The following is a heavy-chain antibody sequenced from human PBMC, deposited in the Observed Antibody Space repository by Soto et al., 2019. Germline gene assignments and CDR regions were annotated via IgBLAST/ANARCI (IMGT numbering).Heavy chain of an antibody. V-gene: IGHV4-59*01. CDR2: IYYSGST. CDR1: GGSISSYY. J-gene: IGHJ6*02. CDR3: ARGLLGYYYYGMDV. D-gene: IGHD3-16*01. Sequence: SGGSISSYYWSWIRQPPGKGLEWIGYIYYSGSTNYNPSLKSRVTISVDTSKNQFSLKLSSVTAADTAVYYCARGLLGYYYYGMDVWGQGTTVTVSS.